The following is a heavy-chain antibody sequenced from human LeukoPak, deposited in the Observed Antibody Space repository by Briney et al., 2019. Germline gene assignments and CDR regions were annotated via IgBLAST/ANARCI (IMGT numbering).Heavy chain of an antibody. CDR3: AKDRNPYYYYGMDV. CDR1: AFTFDDYA. CDR2: ISWNSGSI. Sequence: GGSLRLSCAASAFTFDDYAMHWVRHAPGRGLEWVSGISWNSGSIGYADSVKGRFTISRDNAKNSLYLQMNSLRPEDTALYYCAKDRNPYYYYGMDVWGQGTTVTVSS. J-gene: IGHJ6*02. V-gene: IGHV3-9*01.